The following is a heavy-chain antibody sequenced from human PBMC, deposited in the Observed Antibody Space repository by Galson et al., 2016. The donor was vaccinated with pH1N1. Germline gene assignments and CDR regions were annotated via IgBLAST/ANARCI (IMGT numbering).Heavy chain of an antibody. Sequence: SLRLSCAASGFKFDNYAMTWVRRAPGKGLQWVSAISGSGGRTYYADSVKDRFTISRDNSKKTLFLQMTSLRVEDTAVYYCASWAEGSQPFFHDWGQGTLVSVAS. CDR3: ASWAEGSQPFFHD. V-gene: IGHV3-23*01. CDR2: ISGSGGRT. CDR1: GFKFDNYA. J-gene: IGHJ4*02. D-gene: IGHD6-13*01.